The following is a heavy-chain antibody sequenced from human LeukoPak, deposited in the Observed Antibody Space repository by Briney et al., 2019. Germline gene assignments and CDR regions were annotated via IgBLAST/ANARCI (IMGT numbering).Heavy chain of an antibody. J-gene: IGHJ4*02. Sequence: PSQTLSLTCTVSGGSISSGTYYWSCIRQPPGKGLEWIGYIHYRGSTTYNPSLKTRVTISLDTSKNQFSLMLNSVTAADTAVYYCARSYDSTLDDFWGQGTLVTVSS. V-gene: IGHV4-30-4*01. CDR1: GGSISSGTYY. D-gene: IGHD3-22*01. CDR2: IHYRGST. CDR3: ARSYDSTLDDF.